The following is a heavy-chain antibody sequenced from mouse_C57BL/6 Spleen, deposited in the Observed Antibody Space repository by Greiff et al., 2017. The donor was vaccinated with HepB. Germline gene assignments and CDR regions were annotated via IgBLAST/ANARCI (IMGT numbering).Heavy chain of an antibody. Sequence: EVQLQQSGPELVKPGASVKMSCKASGYTFTDYNMHWVKQSHGKSLEWIGYINPNNGGTSYNQKFKGKATLTVNKSSSTAYMELRILTSEDSAVYYCARRGGTGYYFDYWGQGTTLTVSS. V-gene: IGHV1-22*01. CDR1: GYTFTDYN. CDR2: INPNNGGT. CDR3: ARRGGTGYYFDY. D-gene: IGHD4-1*01. J-gene: IGHJ2*01.